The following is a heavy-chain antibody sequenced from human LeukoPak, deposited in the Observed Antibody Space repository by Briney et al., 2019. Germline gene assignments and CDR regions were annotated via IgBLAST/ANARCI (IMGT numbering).Heavy chain of an antibody. D-gene: IGHD3-9*01. Sequence: PGGSLRLSCAASGFTFSSYGMHWVRQAPGKGLEWVAVIWYDGSNKYYADSVKGRFTISRDNSKNTLYLQMNSLRAEDTAVYYCARDPRRVLRYFDWSPGGYFDCWGQGTLVTVSS. V-gene: IGHV3-33*01. CDR1: GFTFSSYG. J-gene: IGHJ4*02. CDR2: IWYDGSNK. CDR3: ARDPRRVLRYFDWSPGGYFDC.